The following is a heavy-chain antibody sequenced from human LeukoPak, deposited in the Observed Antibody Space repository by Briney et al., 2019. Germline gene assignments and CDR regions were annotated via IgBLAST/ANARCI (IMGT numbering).Heavy chain of an antibody. J-gene: IGHJ4*02. D-gene: IGHD3-3*01. CDR2: ISGSGGST. CDR1: GFTFSSYA. Sequence: GGSLRPSCAASGFTFSSYAMSWVRQAPGKGLEWVSAISGSGGSTYYADSVKGRFTISRDNSKNTLYLQMNSLRAEDTAVYYCAKDRPTYYDFWSGSRIFDYWGQGTLVTVSS. CDR3: AKDRPTYYDFWSGSRIFDY. V-gene: IGHV3-23*01.